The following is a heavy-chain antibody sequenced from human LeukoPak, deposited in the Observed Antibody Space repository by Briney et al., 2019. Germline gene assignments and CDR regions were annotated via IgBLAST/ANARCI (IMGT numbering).Heavy chain of an antibody. CDR3: ARDLYYYDSSGYYWPGPFDY. CDR2: IYYGENT. CDR1: GGSISSGPYY. D-gene: IGHD3-22*01. Sequence: SETLSLTCTVSGGSISSGPYYWGWIRQPPGKGLEWIGNIYYGENTYYNPSLKSRVTISIDTSKNQFPLKLKSVTAADTAVYYCARDLYYYDSSGYYWPGPFDYWGQGTLVTVSS. V-gene: IGHV4-39*06. J-gene: IGHJ4*02.